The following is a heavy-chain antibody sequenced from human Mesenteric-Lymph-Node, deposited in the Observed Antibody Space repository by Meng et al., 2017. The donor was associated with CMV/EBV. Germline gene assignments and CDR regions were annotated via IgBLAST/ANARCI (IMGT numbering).Heavy chain of an antibody. D-gene: IGHD2-2*01. Sequence: YGGSCSGYYWSWIHQTPGKGLEWIGEINHSGSTNYNPSLKSRVTISVDTSKNQFSLKLSSVTAADTAVYYCASGGCSSTSCYEYFQHWGQGTLVTVSS. CDR3: ASGGCSSTSCYEYFQH. CDR1: GGSCSGYY. J-gene: IGHJ1*01. CDR2: INHSGST. V-gene: IGHV4-34*01.